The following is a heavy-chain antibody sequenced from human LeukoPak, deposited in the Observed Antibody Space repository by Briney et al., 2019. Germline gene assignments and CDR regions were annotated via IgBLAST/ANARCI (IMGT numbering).Heavy chain of an antibody. CDR1: GFTFSSYW. CDR2: INSDGSST. Sequence: GGSLRLSCAASGFTFSSYWMHWVRQAPGKGLVWVSRINSDGSSTSYADSVKGRFTISRDNAKNTLYLQMNSLRAEDTAVYYCAREVGAMNWFDPWGQGTLVTASS. V-gene: IGHV3-74*01. D-gene: IGHD1-26*01. CDR3: AREVGAMNWFDP. J-gene: IGHJ5*02.